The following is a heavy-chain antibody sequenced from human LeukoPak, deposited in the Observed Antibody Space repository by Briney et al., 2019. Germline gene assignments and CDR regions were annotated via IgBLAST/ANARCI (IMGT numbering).Heavy chain of an antibody. CDR3: ARDLPAFDY. CDR1: GGSFSGYY. J-gene: IGHJ4*02. Sequence: PSETLSLTCAVYGGSFSGYYWSWIRQPPGKGLEWIGEINHSGSTNYNPSLKTRVTISADTTKNHFPLKLSSVTAADTAVYFCARDLPAFDYWGQGTLVTVSS. CDR2: INHSGST. V-gene: IGHV4-34*01.